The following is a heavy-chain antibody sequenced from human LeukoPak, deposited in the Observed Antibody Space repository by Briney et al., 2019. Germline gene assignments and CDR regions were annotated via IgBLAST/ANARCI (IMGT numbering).Heavy chain of an antibody. CDR1: GFTFNNYA. CDR3: ARDLSLIALTD. Sequence: GGSLRLSCAASGFTFNNYALSWVRQTPGKGLEWVSATVGSRPDTYHADSVKGRFTISRDNSKNTVYLQMNSLRAEDTAVYYCARDLSLIALTDWGQGTLVTVSS. J-gene: IGHJ4*02. V-gene: IGHV3-23*01. CDR2: TVGSRPDT. D-gene: IGHD3-22*01.